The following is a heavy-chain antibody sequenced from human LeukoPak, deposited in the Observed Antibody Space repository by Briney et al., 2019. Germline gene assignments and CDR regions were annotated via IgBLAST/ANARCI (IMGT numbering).Heavy chain of an antibody. CDR2: INPSGGSS. CDR1: GYTFTSYY. J-gene: IGHJ4*02. V-gene: IGHV1-46*01. Sequence: ASVKVSCKASGYTFTSYYMHWVRQAPGQGLEWMGIINPSGGSSSYAQKFQGRVTMTRDTSTSTVYMELSSLRSEDTAVYYCATSRYSGSYSNYWGQGTLVTVSS. CDR3: ATSRYSGSYSNY. D-gene: IGHD1-26*01.